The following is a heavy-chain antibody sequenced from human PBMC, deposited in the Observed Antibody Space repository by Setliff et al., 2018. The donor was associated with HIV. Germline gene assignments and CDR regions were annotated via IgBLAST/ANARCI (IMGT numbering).Heavy chain of an antibody. V-gene: IGHV4-39*01. CDR1: GGSISSSSYY. CDR3: ASRGYCSGGSCYIYYYYYGMDV. D-gene: IGHD2-15*01. J-gene: IGHJ6*02. Sequence: PSETLSLTCTVSGGSISSSSYYWGWIRQPPGKGLEWIGSIYYSGSTYYNPSLKSRVTISVDTSKNQFSLKPSSVTAADTAVYYCASRGYCSGGSCYIYYYYYGMDVWGQGTTVTVSS. CDR2: IYYSGST.